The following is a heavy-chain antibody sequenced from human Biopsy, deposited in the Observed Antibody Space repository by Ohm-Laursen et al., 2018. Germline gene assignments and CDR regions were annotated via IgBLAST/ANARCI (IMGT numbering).Heavy chain of an antibody. V-gene: IGHV4-39*01. J-gene: IGHJ5*02. CDR2: IYNSETT. CDR3: ARHPTGFWFDP. CDR1: GDSISTSTTYY. Sequence: GTLSLTCTVSGDSISTSTTYYWAWLRQPPGKGLEWIGSIYNSETTFYNPPLKSRVAISVDTSTNQFSLKVSSVTAADTALYYCARHPTGFWFDPWGHGTLVTVSS.